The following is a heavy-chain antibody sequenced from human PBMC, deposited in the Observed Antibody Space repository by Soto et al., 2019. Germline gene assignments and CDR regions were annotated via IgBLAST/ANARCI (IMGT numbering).Heavy chain of an antibody. Sequence: ASVKVSCKASGYTFTSYAMHWVRQAPGQRLEWMGWINAGNGNTKYSQKFQGRVTITRDTSASTAYMELSSLRSEDTAVYYCARSLGIAAAGALDYWGQGTLVTVSS. D-gene: IGHD6-13*01. CDR2: INAGNGNT. J-gene: IGHJ4*02. CDR1: GYTFTSYA. CDR3: ARSLGIAAAGALDY. V-gene: IGHV1-3*01.